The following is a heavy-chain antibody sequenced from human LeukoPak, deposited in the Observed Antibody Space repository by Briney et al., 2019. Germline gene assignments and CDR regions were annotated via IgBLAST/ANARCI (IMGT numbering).Heavy chain of an antibody. CDR2: IYYSGST. CDR1: GGSMNSYY. J-gene: IGHJ4*02. V-gene: IGHV4-59*08. CDR3: ARHVWLQPFDY. D-gene: IGHD3-9*01. Sequence: PSETLSLTCSVSGGSMNSYYWSWIRQSPGKGLEWIGYIYYSGSTNYNPSLKSRVTISVDTFKNQFSLELSSVTAADTAVYYCARHVWLQPFDYWGQGTLVTVSS.